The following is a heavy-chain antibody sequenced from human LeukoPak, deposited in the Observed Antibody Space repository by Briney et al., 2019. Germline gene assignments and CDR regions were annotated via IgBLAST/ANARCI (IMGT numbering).Heavy chain of an antibody. J-gene: IGHJ3*02. V-gene: IGHV1-46*01. Sequence: ASVKVSCKASGYTFTTYYMHWVRQAPGQGLEWMGIINPSGCSTSYAQKFQGRVTMTRDTSTSTVYMELSSLRSEDTAVYYCARDPWGRGYCSTTSCQNLGGNDAFDIWGQGTMVTVSS. CDR2: INPSGCST. D-gene: IGHD2-2*01. CDR1: GYTFTTYY. CDR3: ARDPWGRGYCSTTSCQNLGGNDAFDI.